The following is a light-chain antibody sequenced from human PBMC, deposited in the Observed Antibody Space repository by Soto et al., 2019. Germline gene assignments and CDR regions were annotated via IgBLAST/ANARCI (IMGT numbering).Light chain of an antibody. CDR2: AAS. CDR3: QQLDRYPFT. V-gene: IGKV1-9*01. CDR1: QGISSY. J-gene: IGKJ4*01. Sequence: DIQLTQSPSFLSASVGDRVTITCRASQGISSYLAWYQQKPGRAPKLLIYAASTLQSGVPSRFSGSGSGTEFTLTISSLQPEDFASYYCQQLDRYPFTFGGGTKVDI.